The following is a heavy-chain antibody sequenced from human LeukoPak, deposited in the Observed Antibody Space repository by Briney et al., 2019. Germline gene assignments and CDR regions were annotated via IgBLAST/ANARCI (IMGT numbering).Heavy chain of an antibody. CDR3: ARDPLHCSSTSCYGPTGWFDP. Sequence: ASVKVSCKASGYTFTGYYMHWVRQAPGQGLEWMGWINPNSGGTNYAQKFQGRVTMTRDTSISTAYMELSRLRSDDTAVYYCARDPLHCSSTSCYGPTGWFDPWGQGTLVTVSS. J-gene: IGHJ5*02. D-gene: IGHD2-2*01. CDR2: INPNSGGT. CDR1: GYTFTGYY. V-gene: IGHV1-2*02.